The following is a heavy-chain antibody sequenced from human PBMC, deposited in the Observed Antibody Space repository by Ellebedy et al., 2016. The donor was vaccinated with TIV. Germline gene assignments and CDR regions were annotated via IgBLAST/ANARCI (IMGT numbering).Heavy chain of an antibody. D-gene: IGHD2-15*01. CDR3: SRGRIPPPLNWFDP. CDR2: IIPILGIA. Sequence: AASVKVSCKASGGTFSSYAISWVRQSPGQGLEWMGRIIPILGIANYAQKFQGRVTITADKSTSTAYMELSSLRSEDTAVYYCSRGRIPPPLNWFDPWGQGTLVTVSS. CDR1: GGTFSSYA. J-gene: IGHJ5*02. V-gene: IGHV1-69*04.